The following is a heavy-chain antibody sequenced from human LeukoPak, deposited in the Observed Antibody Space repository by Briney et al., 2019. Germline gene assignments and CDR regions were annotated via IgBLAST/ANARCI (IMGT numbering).Heavy chain of an antibody. V-gene: IGHV4-34*01. Sequence: SETLSLTCAVSGGSFSGYHWSWIRQPPGQGLEWVGEINHRGSTNYNPSLKSRVTISVDTYKNQFSLKLSSVPAADTAVYYCASTSAMVYFDYWGEGTLVTVSS. CDR2: INHRGST. CDR1: GGSFSGYH. J-gene: IGHJ4*02. CDR3: ASTSAMVYFDY. D-gene: IGHD5-18*01.